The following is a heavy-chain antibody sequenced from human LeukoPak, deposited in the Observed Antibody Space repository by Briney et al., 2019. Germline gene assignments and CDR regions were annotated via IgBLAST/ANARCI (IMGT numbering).Heavy chain of an antibody. Sequence: EGSLRLSCAASGFTFSSYSMNWVRQAPGKGLEWVSSISSSSSYIYYADSVKGRFTISRDNAKNSLYLQMNSLRAEDTAVYYCARDYGDYVDYYYYYYMDVWGKGTTVTVSS. CDR1: GFTFSSYS. CDR2: ISSSSSYI. V-gene: IGHV3-21*01. CDR3: ARDYGDYVDYYYYYYMDV. J-gene: IGHJ6*03. D-gene: IGHD4-17*01.